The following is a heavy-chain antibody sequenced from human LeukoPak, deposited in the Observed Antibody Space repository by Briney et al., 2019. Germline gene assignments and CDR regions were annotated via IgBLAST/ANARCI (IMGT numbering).Heavy chain of an antibody. CDR2: IYHSGIT. CDR3: ARQRMEWLKDRGWFDP. Sequence: PSETLSLTCTVSGYSISSGYYWGWIRQPPGKGLEWIGSIYHSGITYYNPSLKSRVTISVDSSKNQFSLRLSSVTAADTAVYYCARQRMEWLKDRGWFDPWGQGTLVTVSS. V-gene: IGHV4-38-2*02. CDR1: GYSISSGYY. D-gene: IGHD3-3*01. J-gene: IGHJ5*02.